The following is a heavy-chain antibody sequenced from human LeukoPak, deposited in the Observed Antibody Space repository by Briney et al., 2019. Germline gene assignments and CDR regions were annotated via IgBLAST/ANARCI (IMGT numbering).Heavy chain of an antibody. CDR3: ARGARAGYNLEPFDY. V-gene: IGHV4-59*08. J-gene: IGHJ4*02. D-gene: IGHD5-24*01. CDR1: GGSMSSYY. CDR2: IYYSGST. Sequence: PSETLSLTCTVSGGSMSSYYWSWIRQRPGKGLEWSGYIYYSGSTKYNPSLKSRVTISVDTSKNQFSLKLSSVTAADTAVYYCARGARAGYNLEPFDYWGQGTLVTVSS.